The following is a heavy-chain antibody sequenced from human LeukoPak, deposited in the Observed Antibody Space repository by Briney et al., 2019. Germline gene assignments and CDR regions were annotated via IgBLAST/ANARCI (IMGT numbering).Heavy chain of an antibody. Sequence: SVKVSCKASGGTFSSYAISWVRQAPGQGLEWMGGIIPIFGTANYAQKFQGRVTITTDESTSTAYMELSSLRSEETAVYYCAPNYCSSTSCCQNWFDPWGQGTLVTVSS. V-gene: IGHV1-69*05. CDR3: APNYCSSTSCCQNWFDP. J-gene: IGHJ5*02. CDR1: GGTFSSYA. CDR2: IIPIFGTA. D-gene: IGHD2-2*01.